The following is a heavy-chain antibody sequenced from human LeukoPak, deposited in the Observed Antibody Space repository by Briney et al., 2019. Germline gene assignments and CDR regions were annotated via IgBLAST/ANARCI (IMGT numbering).Heavy chain of an antibody. Sequence: SVKVSCKASGGTLSSYAISWVRQAPGQGLEWVGGIIPIFGTANYAQKFQGRVTITADESTSTAYMELSSLRSEDTAVYYCARAAMAGTSPPDYWGQGTLVTVSS. D-gene: IGHD6-19*01. V-gene: IGHV1-69*01. CDR1: GGTLSSYA. CDR3: ARAAMAGTSPPDY. CDR2: IIPIFGTA. J-gene: IGHJ4*02.